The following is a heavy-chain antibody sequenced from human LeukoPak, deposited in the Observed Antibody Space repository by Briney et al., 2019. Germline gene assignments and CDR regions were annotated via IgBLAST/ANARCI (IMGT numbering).Heavy chain of an antibody. J-gene: IGHJ4*02. CDR1: GYTFTGYY. Sequence: GASVKVSCKASGYTFTGYYMHWVRQAPGQGLEWMGWINPNSGGTNYAQKFQGRVTMTRDTSISTAYMEMNRLRADDTAVYYCAMGYYDIRFDYLGQGTLLAVSS. CDR2: INPNSGGT. V-gene: IGHV1-2*02. CDR3: AMGYYDIRFDY. D-gene: IGHD3-22*01.